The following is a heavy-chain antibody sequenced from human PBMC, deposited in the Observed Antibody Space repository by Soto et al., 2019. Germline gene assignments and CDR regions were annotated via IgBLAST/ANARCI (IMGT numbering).Heavy chain of an antibody. CDR1: GGTFSSSA. J-gene: IGHJ4*02. D-gene: IGHD3-22*01. CDR2: IIPIFGTA. Sequence: QVKQVKSGAEVQKPGSSVKVSCKASGGTFSSSAISWVRPAPGQGLEWLGGIIPIFGTANYAQKFQGRVTITAYKSTITSYMELSSLRSENTAVYYWAGQDNSSGYYHTLVYWCQGTLVTVFS. CDR3: AGQDNSSGYYHTLVY. V-gene: IGHV1-69*06.